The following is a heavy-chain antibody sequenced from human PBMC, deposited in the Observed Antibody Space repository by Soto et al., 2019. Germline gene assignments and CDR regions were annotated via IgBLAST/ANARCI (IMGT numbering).Heavy chain of an antibody. D-gene: IGHD3-3*01. CDR2: ISSSSSYI. CDR3: ARDYDFWSGTPTFDY. V-gene: IGHV3-21*01. Sequence: EVQLVESGGGLVKPGGSLRLSCAASGFTFSSYSMNWVRQAPGKGLEWVSSISSSSSYIYYADSVKGRFTISRDNTKNSLYLQVNSLRAEDTAVYYCARDYDFWSGTPTFDYWGQGTLVTVSS. CDR1: GFTFSSYS. J-gene: IGHJ4*02.